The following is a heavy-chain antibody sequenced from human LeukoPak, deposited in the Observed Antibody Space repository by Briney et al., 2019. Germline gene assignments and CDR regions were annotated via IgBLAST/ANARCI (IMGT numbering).Heavy chain of an antibody. Sequence: SETPSLTCAVYGGSFSGYYWSWIRQPPGKGLEWIGEINHSGSTNYNPSLKSRVTISVDTSKNQFSLKLSSVTAADTAVYYCARVSRGYSYGTFDYWGQGTLVTVSS. CDR3: ARVSRGYSYGTFDY. V-gene: IGHV4-34*01. CDR2: INHSGST. D-gene: IGHD5-18*01. J-gene: IGHJ4*02. CDR1: GGSFSGYY.